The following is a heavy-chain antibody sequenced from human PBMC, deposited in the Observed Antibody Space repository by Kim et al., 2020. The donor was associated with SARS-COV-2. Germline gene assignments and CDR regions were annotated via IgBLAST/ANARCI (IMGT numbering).Heavy chain of an antibody. J-gene: IGHJ4*02. CDR3: TSIFEY. CDR2: VGGSS. Sequence: VGGSSYYAGSVKGRFTTSRDNAKSMVYLQMNSLRVDDMAIYYCTSIFEYWGQGALVTVSS. D-gene: IGHD3-3*02. V-gene: IGHV3-74*01.